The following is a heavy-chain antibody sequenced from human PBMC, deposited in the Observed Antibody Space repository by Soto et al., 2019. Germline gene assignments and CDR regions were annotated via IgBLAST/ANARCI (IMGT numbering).Heavy chain of an antibody. J-gene: IGHJ6*02. Sequence: GGSLRLSCAASGFTFNDFWMNWVRQAPGKGLEWVADIKEDGSEEHYVDSVKGRFTISRDSAKNSLYLQMNSLRDEDTAVYYCARDNGDFRRAMDVWGRGTTVTVSS. D-gene: IGHD4-17*01. CDR1: GFTFNDFW. CDR2: IKEDGSEE. V-gene: IGHV3-7*01. CDR3: ARDNGDFRRAMDV.